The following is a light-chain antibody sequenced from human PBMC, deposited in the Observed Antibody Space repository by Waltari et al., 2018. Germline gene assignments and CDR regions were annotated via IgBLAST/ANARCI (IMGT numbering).Light chain of an antibody. CDR2: DAS. Sequence: EIVLTQSPGTLSLSPGQRDTLSCWASQSVSRALAWYQQKPGQAPRLLIYDASSRATGIPDRFSGSGSGTDFSLTISRLEPEDFAVYYCQHYVRLPATFGQGTKVDIK. J-gene: IGKJ1*01. CDR1: QSVSRA. V-gene: IGKV3-20*01. CDR3: QHYVRLPAT.